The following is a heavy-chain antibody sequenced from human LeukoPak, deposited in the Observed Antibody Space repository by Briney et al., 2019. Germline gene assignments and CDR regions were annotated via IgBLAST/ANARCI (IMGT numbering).Heavy chain of an antibody. D-gene: IGHD2-21*02. CDR2: IVSSSNYI. CDR1: GFTFSSYF. CDR3: ARDGEYCGGDCSRFDP. Sequence: GGSLRLSCAASGFTFSSYFINWVRRAPGKGLELVSSIVSSSNYIYYADSVKGRFTISRDNAKNSLYLQMNSLRAEDTAVYYCARDGEYCGGDCSRFDPWGQGTLVTVSS. V-gene: IGHV3-21*01. J-gene: IGHJ5*02.